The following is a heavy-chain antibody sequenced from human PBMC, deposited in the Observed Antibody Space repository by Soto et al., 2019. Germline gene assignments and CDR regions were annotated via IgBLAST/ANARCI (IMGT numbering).Heavy chain of an antibody. J-gene: IGHJ4*02. Sequence: GGSLRLSCAASGFTFSSYGMHWVRQAPGKGLEGVAVISYDGSNKYYADSVKGRFTISRDNSKNTLYLQMNSLRAEDTAVYYCAKGGQQLVYWVGNIDYWGQGTLVTVSS. D-gene: IGHD6-6*01. CDR3: AKGGQQLVYWVGNIDY. CDR1: GFTFSSYG. CDR2: ISYDGSNK. V-gene: IGHV3-30*18.